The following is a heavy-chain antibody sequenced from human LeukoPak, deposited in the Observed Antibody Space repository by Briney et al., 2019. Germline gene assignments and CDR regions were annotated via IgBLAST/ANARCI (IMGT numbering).Heavy chain of an antibody. J-gene: IGHJ4*02. V-gene: IGHV4-39*01. CDR3: ARLEDSGGYRFDY. CDR1: GASISSRSYY. D-gene: IGHD3-22*01. Sequence: KPSETLSLTCTVSGASISSRSYYWGWIRQSPGKGLEWIGNMYYSGSTHYSPSLNSRVTISRQTSKNQVSLKLSPVTAADSAVYYCARLEDSGGYRFDYWGQGALVTVSS. CDR2: MYYSGST.